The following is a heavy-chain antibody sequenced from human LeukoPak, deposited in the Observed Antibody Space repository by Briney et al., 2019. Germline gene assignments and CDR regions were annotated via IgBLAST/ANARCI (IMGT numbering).Heavy chain of an antibody. CDR2: IKHDGTEK. Sequence: GGSLRLSCEASKFAFSNYWMTWVRQAPGKGLEWVANIKHDGTEKYYVDSVKGRFTVSRDNAKNSLYLQMSSLRAEDTAVYYCAFSRNWGQGTLVTVSS. CDR1: KFAFSNYW. D-gene: IGHD2/OR15-2a*01. V-gene: IGHV3-7*01. J-gene: IGHJ4*02. CDR3: AFSRN.